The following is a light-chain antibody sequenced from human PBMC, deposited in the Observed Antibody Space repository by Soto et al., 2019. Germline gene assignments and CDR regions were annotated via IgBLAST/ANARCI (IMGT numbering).Light chain of an antibody. CDR1: QGIITF. CDR3: QQSASLPRT. J-gene: IGKJ1*01. V-gene: IGKV1-39*01. CDR2: ASS. Sequence: DIEMTQSPSSLSASVGDRVTITCRASQGIITFLTWYQQKPGRAPKLLIYASSSLQSGVPSRFSGSGSGTDFTLTITSLQPEDFATYYCQQSASLPRTFGQGTKVEI.